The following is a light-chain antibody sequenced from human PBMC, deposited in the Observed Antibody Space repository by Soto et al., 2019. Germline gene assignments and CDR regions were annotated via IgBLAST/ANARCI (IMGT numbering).Light chain of an antibody. CDR1: QSISSW. Sequence: DIQMTQSPSTLSASVGDRVTITCRASQSISSWLAWYQQKPGKAPKLLIYDASSLESGVPSRFSGSGSGTEFTLHISSLQPDDFATYYCQQYNSYSGVTFGPGTKVDIK. CDR3: QQYNSYSGVT. V-gene: IGKV1-5*01. J-gene: IGKJ3*01. CDR2: DAS.